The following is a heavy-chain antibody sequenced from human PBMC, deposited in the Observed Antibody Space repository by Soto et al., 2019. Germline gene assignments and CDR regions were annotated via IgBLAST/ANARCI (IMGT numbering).Heavy chain of an antibody. CDR3: ARPSMSDTRGMDV. CDR2: INPSGGST. J-gene: IGHJ6*02. D-gene: IGHD1-26*01. V-gene: IGHV1-46*01. CDR1: GYTFTSYY. Sequence: SVKVSCKASGYTFTSYYMHWVRQAPGQGLEWMGIINPSGGSTSYAQKFQGRVTMTRDTSTSTVYMELSSLRSEDTAVYYCARPSMSDTRGMDVWGQGTTVTVSS.